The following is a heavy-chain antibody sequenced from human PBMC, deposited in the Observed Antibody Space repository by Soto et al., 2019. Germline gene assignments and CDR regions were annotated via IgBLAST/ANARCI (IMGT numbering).Heavy chain of an antibody. Sequence: PSETLSLTCTVSGGSISGYYWSWIRQPPGKGLEWIGYIYYSGSTNYNPSPKSRVTISVDTSKNQFSLKLSSVTAADTAVYYCARHHDSWGQGTLVTVSS. V-gene: IGHV4-59*01. J-gene: IGHJ4*02. CDR1: GGSISGYY. CDR2: IYYSGST. CDR3: ARHHDS.